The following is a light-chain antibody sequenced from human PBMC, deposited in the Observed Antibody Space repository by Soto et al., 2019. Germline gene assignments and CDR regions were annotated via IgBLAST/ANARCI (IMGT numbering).Light chain of an antibody. CDR1: QDIRNF. CDR3: QKYSSVPV. J-gene: IGKJ3*01. V-gene: IGKV1-27*01. Sequence: DIQMTQSPTPLSASVGDRVTITCRASQDIRNFVAWYQQKPGKAPKLLIYAASTLQSGVPSRFSGIGSGTDFTLTINSLQPEDVATYSCQKYSSVPVFGPGTKVEIK. CDR2: AAS.